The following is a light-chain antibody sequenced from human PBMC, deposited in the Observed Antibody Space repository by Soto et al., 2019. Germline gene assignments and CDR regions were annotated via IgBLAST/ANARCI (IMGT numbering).Light chain of an antibody. CDR3: AAWDDSLPGVV. CDR1: SSNSGRNY. Sequence: QSVVTQPPSASGTPGQGVTISCSGSSSNSGRNYAYWYQQVPGTAPRLLIYRNIQRPSGVPDRFSGSKSGTSASLAISGLRSEDEADYYCAAWDDSLPGVVFGGGTKLTVL. CDR2: RNI. V-gene: IGLV1-47*01. J-gene: IGLJ2*01.